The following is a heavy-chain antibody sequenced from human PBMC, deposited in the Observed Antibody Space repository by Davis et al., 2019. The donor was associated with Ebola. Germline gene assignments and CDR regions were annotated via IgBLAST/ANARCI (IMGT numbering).Heavy chain of an antibody. V-gene: IGHV5-51*01. CDR1: GNSFTSHW. J-gene: IGHJ3*02. Sequence: GESLKISCKDSGNSFTSHWIGWVRQMPGKGLEWMGIIYTGDSDTRYSPSFRGQVTISADKSFSTAYLQWSGLKASDTAMYYCASLRRTITGMDDAFDIWGQGTMVTVSS. CDR2: IYTGDSDT. CDR3: ASLRRTITGMDDAFDI. D-gene: IGHD1-20*01.